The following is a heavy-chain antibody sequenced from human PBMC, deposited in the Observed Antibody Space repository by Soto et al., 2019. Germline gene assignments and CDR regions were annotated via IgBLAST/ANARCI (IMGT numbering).Heavy chain of an antibody. CDR3: ARHLAVAYYYYSYGMEV. V-gene: IGHV3-21*01. Sequence: GSLRLSCAASGFTFSSYSMNWVRQAPGKGLEWVSSISSSSSYIYYADSVKGRFTISRDNAKNSLYLQMNSLRAEDTAVYYCARHLAVAYYYYSYGMEVWGEGTTVTVSS. CDR1: GFTFSSYS. J-gene: IGHJ6*02. CDR2: ISSSSSYI. D-gene: IGHD6-19*01.